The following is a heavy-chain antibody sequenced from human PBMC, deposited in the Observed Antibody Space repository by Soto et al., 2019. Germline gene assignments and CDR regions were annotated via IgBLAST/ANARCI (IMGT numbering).Heavy chain of an antibody. CDR2: INTDGSTT. CDR1: RFAFGTYW. J-gene: IGHJ4*02. D-gene: IGHD3-3*01. V-gene: IGHV3-74*01. CDR3: ARLYDFWSGSALDS. Sequence: PGGSLRLSCIASRFAFGTYWMHWARQAPGEGLVWVSRINTDGSTTTYADSVKGRFTISRDNARHTLYLQMDTLRAEDTAIYYCARLYDFWSGSALDSWGQGALVTVSS.